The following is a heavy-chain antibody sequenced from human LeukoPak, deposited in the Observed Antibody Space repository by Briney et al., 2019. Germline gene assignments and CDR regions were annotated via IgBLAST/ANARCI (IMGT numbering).Heavy chain of an antibody. CDR3: ARGGGSGRGNWFDP. D-gene: IGHD3-10*01. V-gene: IGHV4-59*01. J-gene: IGHJ5*02. CDR2: VYYSGST. CDR1: GGSISPYY. Sequence: NASETLSLTCTVSGGSISPYYWSWIRQPPGKGLEWIGYVYYSGSTNYNPSLKSRVTISVDTSKSQFSLKLTSVIAADTAVYYCARGGGSGRGNWFDPWGQGSLVIVSS.